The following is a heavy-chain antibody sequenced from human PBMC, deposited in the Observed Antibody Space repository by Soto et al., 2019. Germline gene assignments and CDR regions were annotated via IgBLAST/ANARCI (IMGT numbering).Heavy chain of an antibody. Sequence: GGSLRLSCAASGFTFSSYWMHWVRQAPGKGLVWVSRINSDGSSTSYADSVKGRFTISRDNAKNTLYLQMNSLRAEDTAVYYCATVVVVVAATDAFDIWGQGTMVTVSS. CDR3: ATVVVVVAATDAFDI. J-gene: IGHJ3*02. CDR2: INSDGSST. CDR1: GFTFSSYW. D-gene: IGHD2-15*01. V-gene: IGHV3-74*01.